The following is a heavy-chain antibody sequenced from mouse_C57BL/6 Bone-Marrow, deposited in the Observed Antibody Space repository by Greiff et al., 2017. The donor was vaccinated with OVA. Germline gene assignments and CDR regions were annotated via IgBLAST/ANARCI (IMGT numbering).Heavy chain of an antibody. D-gene: IGHD1-1*02. Sequence: VKLMESGAELVKPGASVKMSCKASGYTFTTYPIEWMKQNHGKSLEWIGNFHPYNDDTTYNEKFKGKATLTVDKSSSTVYLELSRLTSDDSAVYYCARGDYDYYAMDYWGQGTSVTVSS. CDR1: GYTFTTYP. J-gene: IGHJ4*01. V-gene: IGHV1-47*01. CDR3: ARGDYDYYAMDY. CDR2: FHPYNDDT.